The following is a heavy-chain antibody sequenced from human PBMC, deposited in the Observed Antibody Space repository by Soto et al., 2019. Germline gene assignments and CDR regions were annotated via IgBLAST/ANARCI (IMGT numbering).Heavy chain of an antibody. D-gene: IGHD3-22*01. CDR1: GGSISSGDYY. V-gene: IGHV4-30-4*01. CDR3: ARDYYDSSGYLGLLDY. J-gene: IGHJ4*02. Sequence: SETLSLTCTVSGGSISSGDYYWSWIRQPPGEGLEWIGYIYYSGSTYYNPSLKSRVTISRDNAKNSLYLQMNSLRDEDTAVYYCARDYYDSSGYLGLLDYWGQGTLVTVSS. CDR2: IYYSGST.